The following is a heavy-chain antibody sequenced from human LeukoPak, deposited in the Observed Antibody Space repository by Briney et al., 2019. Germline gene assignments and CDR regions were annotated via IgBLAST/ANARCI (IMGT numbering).Heavy chain of an antibody. CDR3: ARHLFSGGWYHVDS. Sequence: PSETLSPTCTVSGGSISSYYWGWIRQPPGKGLEWIGNIYYSGSTYYSPSLKSRVTISVDTSKNLFSLKLSSVTAADTAVYYCARHLFSGGWYHVDSWGQGTLVTVSS. CDR1: GGSISSYY. D-gene: IGHD6-19*01. V-gene: IGHV4-39*01. J-gene: IGHJ4*02. CDR2: IYYSGST.